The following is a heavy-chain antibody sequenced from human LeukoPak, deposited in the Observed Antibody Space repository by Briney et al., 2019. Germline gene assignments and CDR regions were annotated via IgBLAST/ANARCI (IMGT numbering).Heavy chain of an antibody. CDR2: MNPNSGNT. D-gene: IGHD4-17*01. V-gene: IGHV1-8*01. CDR3: ARGRNYGDYGGPACAFDI. CDR1: GYTFTSYD. Sequence: ASVKVSCTASGYTFTSYDINWVRQATGQGLEWMGWMNPNSGNTGYAQKFQGRVTMTRNTSISTAYMELSSLRSEDTAVYYCARGRNYGDYGGPACAFDIWGQGTMVSVSS. J-gene: IGHJ3*02.